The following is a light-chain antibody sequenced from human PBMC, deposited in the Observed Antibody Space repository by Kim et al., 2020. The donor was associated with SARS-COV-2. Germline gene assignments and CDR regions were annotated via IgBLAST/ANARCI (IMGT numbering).Light chain of an antibody. CDR1: SSDVGSDKY. CDR3: TSHTTIRTFV. V-gene: IGLV2-14*01. Sequence: GESITISCTGSSSDVGSDKYVSWYQQHPGKAPKVMIHEVSKRPSGVSNRFSGSKSGNSASLTISGLQAEDEADYYCTSHTTIRTFVFGSGTKVTVL. CDR2: EVS. J-gene: IGLJ1*01.